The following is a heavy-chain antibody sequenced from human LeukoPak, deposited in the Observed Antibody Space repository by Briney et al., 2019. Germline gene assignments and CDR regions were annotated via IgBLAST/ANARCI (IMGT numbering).Heavy chain of an antibody. CDR2: INTDGSST. J-gene: IGHJ3*02. CDR3: ANGDLANDAFDI. D-gene: IGHD4-17*01. Sequence: GGSLRLSCAASGFTFSSYWMHWVRQAPGKGLVWVSRINTDGSSTSYADSVKGRFTISRDNAKNTLYLQMNSLRAEDTAVYYCANGDLANDAFDIWGQGTMVTVSS. V-gene: IGHV3-74*01. CDR1: GFTFSSYW.